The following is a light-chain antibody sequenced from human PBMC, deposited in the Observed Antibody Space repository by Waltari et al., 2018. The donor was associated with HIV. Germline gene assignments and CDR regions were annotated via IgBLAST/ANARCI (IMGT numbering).Light chain of an antibody. J-gene: IGKJ1*01. CDR3: QQYGGSPT. CDR1: QTISDDY. Sequence: EIVLTQSPATLSFSPGDRAPLSCRASQTISDDYVAWYQQKPGQPPRLLLYGASNRTTGIPDRFSGRGSGTDFTLTISRLETEDFALFYCQQYGGSPTFGQGTKV. V-gene: IGKV3-20*01. CDR2: GAS.